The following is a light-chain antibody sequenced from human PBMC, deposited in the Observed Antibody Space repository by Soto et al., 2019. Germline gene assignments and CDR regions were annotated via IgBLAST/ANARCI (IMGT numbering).Light chain of an antibody. CDR3: CSYVGATTYV. CDR1: SSTVGGFNV. Sequence: QSAVTQPASVSCSPGHSITISCTGTSSTVGGFNVVSLYQQHPGKAPKVIIYEGIKRPSGVSNRFSGSNSGSTASLTISGLQAEDEADYYCCSYVGATTYVLGTGPKVTVL. J-gene: IGLJ1*01. V-gene: IGLV2-23*01. CDR2: EGI.